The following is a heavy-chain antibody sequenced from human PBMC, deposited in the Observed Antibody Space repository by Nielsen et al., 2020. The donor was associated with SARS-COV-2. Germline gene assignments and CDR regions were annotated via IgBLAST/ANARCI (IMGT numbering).Heavy chain of an antibody. D-gene: IGHD6-19*01. V-gene: IGHV3-9*01. J-gene: IGHJ3*02. CDR1: GFTFDDYA. Sequence: SLKISCAASGFTFDDYAMHWVRQAPGKGLEWVSGISWNSGSIGYADSVKGRFTISRDNAKNSLYLQMNSLRAEDTALYYCAKDSGSSSSGWYEGDAFDIWGQGTMVTVSS. CDR2: ISWNSGSI. CDR3: AKDSGSSSSGWYEGDAFDI.